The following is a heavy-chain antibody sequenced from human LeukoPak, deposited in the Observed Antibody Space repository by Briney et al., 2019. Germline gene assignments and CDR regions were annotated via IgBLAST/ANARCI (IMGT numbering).Heavy chain of an antibody. D-gene: IGHD6-19*01. CDR1: GFTFSSYA. CDR2: ISGGGGTT. CDR3: AKGNTVKYNSGQFDS. J-gene: IGHJ4*02. V-gene: IGHV3-23*01. Sequence: GGSLRLSCAAPGFTFSSYAMSWVRQAPGKGLEWVSGISGGGGTTYSADSVKGRFTISRDNSKNTLFLQMNSLRAEDTAVYYCAKGNTVKYNSGQFDSWGQGTLVTVSS.